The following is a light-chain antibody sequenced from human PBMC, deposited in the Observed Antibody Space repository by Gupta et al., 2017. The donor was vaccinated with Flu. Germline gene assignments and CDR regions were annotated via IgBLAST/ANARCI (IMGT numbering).Light chain of an antibody. CDR3: QQYCCGPPLT. Sequence: ETVLAHSPGTLSLSPGKSAKLSCRASQSVSSSYLAWYKQKPGQAPRLLIYGAASSATGIPDRLSGSGCGTDVTLTISRREPEDFAVYYCQQYCCGPPLTFGGGTKVEIK. V-gene: IGKV3-20*01. J-gene: IGKJ4*01. CDR2: GAA. CDR1: QSVSSSY.